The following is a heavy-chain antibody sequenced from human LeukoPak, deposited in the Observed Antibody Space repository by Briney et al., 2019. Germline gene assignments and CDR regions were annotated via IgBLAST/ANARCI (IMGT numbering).Heavy chain of an antibody. D-gene: IGHD4-11*01. CDR2: IYPGDSNT. CDR3: ARQGDDYSNYLDY. J-gene: IGHJ4*02. CDR1: GYSFTNYW. V-gene: IGHV5-51*01. Sequence: GESLKISCKGSGYSFTNYWIGWVRQMPGKGLEWMGIIYPGDSNTRYSPSFQGQVTISADKSISTAYLQWSSLKASDTAIYYCARQGDDYSNYLDYWGQGTLVTVSS.